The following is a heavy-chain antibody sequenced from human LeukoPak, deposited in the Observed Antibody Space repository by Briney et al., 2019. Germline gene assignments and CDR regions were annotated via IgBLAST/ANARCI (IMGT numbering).Heavy chain of an antibody. J-gene: IGHJ4*02. CDR2: ISAYNGNT. Sequence: GASVKVSCKASGYTFTSYGISWVRQAPGQGLEWMGWISAYNGNTNYAQKLQGRVTMTTDTSTSTAYMELRSLRSDDTAVYYCARADRIVVVPAAITLFDYWGQGTLVTVSS. CDR3: ARADRIVVVPAAITLFDY. CDR1: GYTFTSYG. D-gene: IGHD2-2*01. V-gene: IGHV1-18*01.